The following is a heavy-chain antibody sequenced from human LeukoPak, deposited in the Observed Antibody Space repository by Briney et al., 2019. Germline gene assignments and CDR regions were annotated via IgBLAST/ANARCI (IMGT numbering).Heavy chain of an antibody. D-gene: IGHD5-18*01. CDR1: GYTFTSYG. V-gene: IGHV1-18*01. CDR2: VSAYNGNT. J-gene: IGHJ3*02. CDR3: ARENRRWIQLWANDAFDI. Sequence: ASVKVSFKASGYTFTSYGISWVRRAPGQGLGWRGWVSAYNGNTNYAQKLQGRVTMTTDTSTSTAYMELRSLRSDDTAVYYCARENRRWIQLWANDAFDIWGQGTMVTVSS.